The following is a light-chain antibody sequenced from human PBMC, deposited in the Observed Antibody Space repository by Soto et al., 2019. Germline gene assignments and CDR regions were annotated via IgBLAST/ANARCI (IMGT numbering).Light chain of an antibody. J-gene: IGKJ4*01. V-gene: IGKV3D-11*01. CDR3: QQRSNWGLT. CDR2: DAS. Sequence: EIVLTQSPATLSLSPGERATLSCRASQGVSSYLAWYQQKPGQAPRLLIYDASNRATGIPARFSGSGPGTDFTLTISCLEPEDFAVYYCQQRSNWGLTFGGGAKVEIK. CDR1: QGVSSY.